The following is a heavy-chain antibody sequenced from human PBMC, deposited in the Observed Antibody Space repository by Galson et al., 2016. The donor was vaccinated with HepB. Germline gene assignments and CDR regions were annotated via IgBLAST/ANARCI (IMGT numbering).Heavy chain of an antibody. V-gene: IGHV1-46*01. D-gene: IGHD6-13*01. CDR3: ARGSSGWYSGGDY. CDR2: INPSTGTT. CDR1: GYHFTNYY. J-gene: IGHJ4*02. Sequence: SVKVSCKASGYHFTNYYMHWVRQAPGQGLGWMGMINPSTGTTTYAQKFQGRVTLTRDTSTSTVFMDLRSLRSDDTAVYFCARGSSGWYSGGDYWGQGTLVTVSS.